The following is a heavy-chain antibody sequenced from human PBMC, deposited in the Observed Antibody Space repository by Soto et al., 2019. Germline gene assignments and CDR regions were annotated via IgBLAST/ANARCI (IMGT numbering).Heavy chain of an antibody. J-gene: IGHJ4*02. CDR1: GFSSSSYA. D-gene: IGHD5-12*01. CDR3: AKGSIEYSASVDN. V-gene: IGHV3-23*01. Sequence: VPLLESGGGLVQPGGSLRLSCAASGFSSSSYAMVWVRQAPGKGLEWVSVISARGGSSYFADSVKGRFTISRDNSKNVLSLEMNSLRADDSAIYSCAKGSIEYSASVDNWGQGTLVLVSS. CDR2: ISARGGSS.